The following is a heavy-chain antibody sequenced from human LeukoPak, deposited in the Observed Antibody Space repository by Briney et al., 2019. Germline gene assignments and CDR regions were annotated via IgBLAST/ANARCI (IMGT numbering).Heavy chain of an antibody. CDR3: ARGTMVRGVTYYYYGMDV. J-gene: IGHJ6*04. CDR2: ISAYNGNT. CDR1: GYTFTSYG. Sequence: GASVKVSCKASGYTFTSYGISWVRQAPGQGLEWMGWISAYNGNTNYAQKLQGRVTMTTDTSTSTAYMELRSLRSDDTAVYYCARGTMVRGVTYYYYGMDVWGKGTTATVSS. D-gene: IGHD3-10*01. V-gene: IGHV1-18*01.